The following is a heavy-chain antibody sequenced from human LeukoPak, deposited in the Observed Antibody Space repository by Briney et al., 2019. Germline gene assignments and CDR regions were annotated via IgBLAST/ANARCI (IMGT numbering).Heavy chain of an antibody. Sequence: GASVKVSCKTSGYTFTDYDINWVRQATGQGLEWLGRVNPSLGNTVYAQKFQDRVTITRDTSISSVYMELRSLKSEDTAVYYCARGRVTVFGPECWYFDLWGRGTPVTVSS. CDR2: VNPSLGNT. CDR1: GYTFTDYD. J-gene: IGHJ2*01. V-gene: IGHV1-8*01. CDR3: ARGRVTVFGPECWYFDL. D-gene: IGHD3-3*01.